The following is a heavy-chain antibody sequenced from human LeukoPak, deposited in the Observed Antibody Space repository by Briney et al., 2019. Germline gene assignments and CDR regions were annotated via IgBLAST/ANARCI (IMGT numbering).Heavy chain of an antibody. CDR1: GGSISSGSYY. J-gene: IGHJ4*02. V-gene: IGHV4-39*07. Sequence: PSETLSLTCTVSGGSISSGSYYWSWIRQPAGKGLEWIGSIYHSGSTYYNPSLKSRVTISVDTSKNQFSLKLSSVTAADTAVYYCAVGIAVAGTLFDYWGQGTLVTVSS. CDR3: AVGIAVAGTLFDY. D-gene: IGHD6-19*01. CDR2: IYHSGST.